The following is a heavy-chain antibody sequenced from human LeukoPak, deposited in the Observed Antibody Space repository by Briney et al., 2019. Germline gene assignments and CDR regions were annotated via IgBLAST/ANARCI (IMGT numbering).Heavy chain of an antibody. CDR3: AKEMAAADPTEGWYFDY. V-gene: IGHV1-69*01. CDR2: ITPIFGTA. CDR1: GGTFSSYA. J-gene: IGHJ4*02. Sequence: SVKVSCKASGGTFSSYAISWVRQAPGQGLEWMGGITPIFGTANYAQKFQGRVTITADESTSTAYMELSSLRSEDTAVYYCAKEMAAADPTEGWYFDYWGQGTLVTVSS. D-gene: IGHD6-13*01.